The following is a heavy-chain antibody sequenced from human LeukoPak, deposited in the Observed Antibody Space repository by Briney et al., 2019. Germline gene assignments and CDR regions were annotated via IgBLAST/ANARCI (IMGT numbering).Heavy chain of an antibody. CDR2: ITRTGDRI. Sequence: PGGSLRLSCAASGFTFSSYEMNWVRQAPGKGLEWIAYITRTGDRIQYADSVKGRFTISRDNSKNTLYLQMNSLRAEDTAVYYCARRAGAYSHPYDYWGQGTLVTVSS. CDR1: GFTFSSYE. J-gene: IGHJ4*02. V-gene: IGHV3-48*03. CDR3: ARRAGAYSHPYDY. D-gene: IGHD4/OR15-4a*01.